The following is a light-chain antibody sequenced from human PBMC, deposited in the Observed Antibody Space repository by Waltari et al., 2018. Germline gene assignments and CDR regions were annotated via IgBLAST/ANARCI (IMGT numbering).Light chain of an antibody. V-gene: IGKV3-20*01. Sequence: IVLTKSPGTLSLSPGERATLSCRASQSVTMTLAWYQQKPGQAPRLLIYGASNRATGIPDRFSGSGSGTDFSLTISRLEPEDFAVYYCQHYLRLPATFGQGTKVEIK. J-gene: IGKJ1*01. CDR3: QHYLRLPAT. CDR1: QSVTMT. CDR2: GAS.